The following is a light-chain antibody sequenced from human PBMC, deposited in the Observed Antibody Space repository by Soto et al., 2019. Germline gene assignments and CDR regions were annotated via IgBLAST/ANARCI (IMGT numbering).Light chain of an antibody. J-gene: IGLJ1*01. CDR1: NSDVESYNL. V-gene: IGLV2-23*03. CDR2: EGT. Sequence: QSVLTQPASVSGSPGQSITISCTGTNSDVESYNLVSWFRQHPGEAPKLIVYEGTKRPSGVSNRFSGSKSGNPASLTISGLQAEDEANYYCCSYAGTATVFGTGTKRTVL. CDR3: CSYAGTATV.